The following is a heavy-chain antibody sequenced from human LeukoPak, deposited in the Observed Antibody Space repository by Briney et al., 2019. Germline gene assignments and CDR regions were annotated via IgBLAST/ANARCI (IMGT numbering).Heavy chain of an antibody. CDR3: AKAIFHYYGMDV. Sequence: GGSLRLSCAASGFTFSSYGMPWVRQAPGKGLEWVAVISYDGSNKYYADSMKGRFTISRDNSKNTLYLQMNSRRAEDTAVYYCAKAIFHYYGMDVWGQGTTVTVSS. J-gene: IGHJ6*02. CDR2: ISYDGSNK. CDR1: GFTFSSYG. V-gene: IGHV3-30*18. D-gene: IGHD3-9*01.